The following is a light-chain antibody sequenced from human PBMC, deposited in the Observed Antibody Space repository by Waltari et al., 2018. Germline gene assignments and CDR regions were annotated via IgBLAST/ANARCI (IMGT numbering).Light chain of an antibody. CDR1: HRVLSIPNKKNY. CDR3: QQHYTAPVT. Sequence: DILMTRSPASLPGFLGERATTNCNPSHRVLSIPNKKNYLAWYQQKPGQPPNLLIYWASTRESGVPDRFSGSGSGTNFTLTISSLQAEDVAVYYCQQHYTAPVTFGQGTKLEI. J-gene: IGKJ2*01. CDR2: WAS. V-gene: IGKV4-1*01.